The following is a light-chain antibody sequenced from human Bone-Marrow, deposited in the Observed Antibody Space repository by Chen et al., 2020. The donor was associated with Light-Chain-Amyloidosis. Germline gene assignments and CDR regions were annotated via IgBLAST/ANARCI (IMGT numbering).Light chain of an antibody. CDR2: EVT. V-gene: IGLV2-14*01. J-gene: IGLJ1*01. CDR1: SSDVGGDNH. CDR3: SSYTITNTLV. Sequence: QSALTQPASVSGSPGQSLTISCTGTSSDVGGDNHVSWYQQHPDKAPKLMIYEVTNRPSWVHDRFSGYKSDNTASLTISGLQTEDEADYFCSSYTITNTLVFGSGTRVTVL.